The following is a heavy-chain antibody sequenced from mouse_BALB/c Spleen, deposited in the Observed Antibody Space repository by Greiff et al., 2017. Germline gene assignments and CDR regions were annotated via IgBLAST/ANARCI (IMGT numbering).Heavy chain of an antibody. CDR1: GYTFTDYA. CDR3: ARRNGYEGYAMDY. Sequence: QVQLQQSGAELVRPGVSVKISCKGSGYTFTDYAMHWVKQSHAKSLEWIGVISTYYGDASYNQKFKGKATMTVDKSSSTAYMELARLTSEDSAIYYCARRNGYEGYAMDYWGQGTSVTVSS. D-gene: IGHD2-2*01. J-gene: IGHJ4*01. CDR2: ISTYYGDA. V-gene: IGHV1S137*01.